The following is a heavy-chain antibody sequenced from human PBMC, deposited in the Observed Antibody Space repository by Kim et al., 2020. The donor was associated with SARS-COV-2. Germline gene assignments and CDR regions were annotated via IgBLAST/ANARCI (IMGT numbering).Heavy chain of an antibody. V-gene: IGHV1-8*01. CDR3: ARNPYGSGQFDP. J-gene: IGHJ5*02. CDR2: MSPNNGNT. D-gene: IGHD6-19*01. Sequence: ASVKVSCKASGYTFTTYDINWMLQATGQGLEWMGWMSPNNGNTGYAQKFQGRVTLTRDTSIGTAYMELSSLTSEDTAVYYCARNPYGSGQFDPWGQGTLV. CDR1: GYTFTTYD.